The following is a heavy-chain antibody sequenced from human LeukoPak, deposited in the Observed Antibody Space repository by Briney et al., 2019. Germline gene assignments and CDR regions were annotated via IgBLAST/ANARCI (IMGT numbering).Heavy chain of an antibody. Sequence: GASVKVSCKASGYTFTSYGISWVRQAPGQGLEWMGWISAYNGNTNYAQKLQGRVTMTTDTSTSTAYMELRSLRSDDTAVYYCARDAKYYDILTGYYPTPYYFDYWGQGTLVTVSS. V-gene: IGHV1-18*01. CDR2: ISAYNGNT. CDR1: GYTFTSYG. D-gene: IGHD3-9*01. CDR3: ARDAKYYDILTGYYPTPYYFDY. J-gene: IGHJ4*02.